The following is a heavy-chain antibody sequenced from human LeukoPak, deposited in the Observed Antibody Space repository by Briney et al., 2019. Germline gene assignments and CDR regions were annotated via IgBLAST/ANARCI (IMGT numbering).Heavy chain of an antibody. D-gene: IGHD5-18*01. CDR2: IKSKTDGGTT. Sequence: GGSLRLSCAASGFTFSSYSMNWVRQAPGKGLEWVGRIKSKTDGGTTDYAAPVKGRFTISRDDSKNTLYLQMNSLKTEDTAVYYCTTLGGYGYILDYWGQGTLVTVSS. CDR1: GFTFSSYS. V-gene: IGHV3-15*07. J-gene: IGHJ4*02. CDR3: TTLGGYGYILDY.